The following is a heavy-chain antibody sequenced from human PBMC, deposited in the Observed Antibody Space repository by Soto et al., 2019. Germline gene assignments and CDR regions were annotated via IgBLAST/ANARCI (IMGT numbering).Heavy chain of an antibody. Sequence: SVTVSCKASGCTFSSYAISWVRQAPGQGLEWMGGIIPIFGTANYAQKLQGRVTITADESTSTTYMEPSSLRSEETAVYYCASVWVGDGSRGGYYYGMGVWGQGTTVTGS. CDR2: IIPIFGTA. V-gene: IGHV1-69*13. CDR1: GCTFSSYA. J-gene: IGHJ6*02. CDR3: ASVWVGDGSRGGYYYGMGV. D-gene: IGHD2-21*01.